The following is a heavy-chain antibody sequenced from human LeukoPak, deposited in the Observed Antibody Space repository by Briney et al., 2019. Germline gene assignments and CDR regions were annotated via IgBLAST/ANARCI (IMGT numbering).Heavy chain of an antibody. CDR2: INPNSGGT. D-gene: IGHD5-12*01. Sequence: GASVRVSYKASGYTFTRYYMHWVRQAPGQGLEWMGWINPNSGGTKYAQKFQGRGTMTRDTSISTAYMELSRLRADDTAVYYCARDHIVRFDPWGQGTLVTVSS. CDR3: ARDHIVRFDP. V-gene: IGHV1-2*02. CDR1: GYTFTRYY. J-gene: IGHJ5*02.